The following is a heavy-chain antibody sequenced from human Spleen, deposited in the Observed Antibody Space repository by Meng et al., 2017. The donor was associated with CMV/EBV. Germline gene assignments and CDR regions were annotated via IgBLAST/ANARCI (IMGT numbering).Heavy chain of an antibody. Sequence: GSLRLSCTVSGASVSSFYWSWIRQTPGKGLEFIGYIYYSGSTYYNPSLKSRVTISVDTSKNQFSLKLSSVTAADTAVYYCARVSLDIVVVPAAVTGYYYGMDVWGQGTTVTVSS. V-gene: IGHV4-59*02. D-gene: IGHD2-2*03. CDR3: ARVSLDIVVVPAAVTGYYYGMDV. J-gene: IGHJ6*02. CDR1: GASVSSFY. CDR2: IYYSGST.